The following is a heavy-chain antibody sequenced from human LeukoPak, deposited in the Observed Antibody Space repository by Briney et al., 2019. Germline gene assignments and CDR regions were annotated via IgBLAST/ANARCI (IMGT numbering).Heavy chain of an antibody. CDR2: IYWNDDK. V-gene: IGHV2-5*01. CDR1: GFSLSTSGVG. D-gene: IGHD3-10*01. J-gene: IGHJ4*02. CDR3: AHRRGHDMVRGVIAY. Sequence: SGPTLVKPTQTLTLTCTFSGFSLSTSGVGVGWIRQPPGKALEWLALIYWNDDKRYSPSLKSRLTITKDTSKNQVVLTMTNMDPVDTATYYCAHRRGHDMVRGVIAYWGQGTLVTVSS.